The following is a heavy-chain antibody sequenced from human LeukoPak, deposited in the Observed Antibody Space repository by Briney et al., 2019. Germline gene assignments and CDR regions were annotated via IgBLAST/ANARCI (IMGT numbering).Heavy chain of an antibody. CDR1: GYTFTSYG. D-gene: IGHD5-18*01. Sequence: GASVKVSCKASGYTFTSYGISWVRQAPGQGLEWMGWISAYNGNTNYAQKLQGRVTMTTDTSASTAYMELRSLRSDDTAVYYCARDANPQLWSYCYYYGMDVWGQGTTVTVSS. CDR3: ARDANPQLWSYCYYYGMDV. V-gene: IGHV1-18*01. J-gene: IGHJ6*02. CDR2: ISAYNGNT.